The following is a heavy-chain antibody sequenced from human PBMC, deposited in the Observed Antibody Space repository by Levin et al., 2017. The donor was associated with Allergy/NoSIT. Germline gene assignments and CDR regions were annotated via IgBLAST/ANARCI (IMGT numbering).Heavy chain of an antibody. V-gene: IGHV3-53*01. CDR3: ARDRSNSWYGAGTNWFDP. J-gene: IGHJ5*02. D-gene: IGHD6-13*01. CDR1: GFIISSNY. Sequence: LSLTCAASGFIISSNYMSWVRQAPGKGLEWVSVIYGGGTTYYADSVKGRFIISRDDSKNMVFLQMNSLRAEDTAIYYCARDRSNSWYGAGTNWFDPWGQGTLVTVSS. CDR2: IYGGGTT.